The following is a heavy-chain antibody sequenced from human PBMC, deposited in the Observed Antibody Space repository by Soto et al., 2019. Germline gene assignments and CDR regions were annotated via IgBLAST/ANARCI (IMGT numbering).Heavy chain of an antibody. CDR3: ARDVGSSGWSSFDY. CDR2: ISGSGGST. Sequence: GGSLRLSCAASGFTFSSYAMSWVRQAPGKGLEWVSAISGSGGSTYYADSVKGRFTISRDNSKNTLYLQMNSLRAEDTAVYYCARDVGSSGWSSFDYWGQGTLVTVSS. V-gene: IGHV3-23*01. J-gene: IGHJ4*02. CDR1: GFTFSSYA. D-gene: IGHD6-19*01.